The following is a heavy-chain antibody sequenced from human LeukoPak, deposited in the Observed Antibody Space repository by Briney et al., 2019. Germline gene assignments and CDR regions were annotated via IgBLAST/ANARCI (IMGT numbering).Heavy chain of an antibody. CDR2: ISGSGGST. Sequence: PGGSLRLSCAASGFTFSSYAMGWVRQAPGKGLEWVSAISGSGGSTYYADSVKGRFTISRDNSKNTLYLQMNSLRAEDTAVYYCAKEGATYYYYYYYMDVWGKGTTVTVSS. D-gene: IGHD1-26*01. CDR1: GFTFSSYA. J-gene: IGHJ6*03. CDR3: AKEGATYYYYYYYMDV. V-gene: IGHV3-23*01.